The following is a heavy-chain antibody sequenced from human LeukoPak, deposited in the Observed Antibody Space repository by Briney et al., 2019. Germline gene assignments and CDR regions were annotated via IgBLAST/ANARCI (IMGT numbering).Heavy chain of an antibody. CDR3: LGYCSRTSCLDAFDI. J-gene: IGHJ3*02. Sequence: GGSLRLSCAASGFTVSSNYMSWVRQAPGKGLEWVSVIYSGGSTYYADSVKGRFTISRDNSKNTLYLQMNSLRAEDTAVYYSLGYCSRTSCLDAFDIWGQGTMVTVSS. CDR1: GFTVSSNY. D-gene: IGHD2-2*01. V-gene: IGHV3-53*01. CDR2: IYSGGST.